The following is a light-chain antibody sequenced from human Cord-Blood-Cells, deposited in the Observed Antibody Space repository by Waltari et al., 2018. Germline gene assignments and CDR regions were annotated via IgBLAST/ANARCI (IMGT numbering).Light chain of an antibody. V-gene: IGKV2-30*02. J-gene: IGKJ1*01. Sequence: DVVMTQSPLSVPVTLGQPASISCRSSQSLVHSDGNTYLNWCQQRPGQAPRRLIYKVSNRDSGVPARFSGSASGTDFTLKISRVDAEDVGVFYCMQGTHWPPTFGQGTKVEIK. CDR3: MQGTHWPPT. CDR1: QSLVHSDGNTY. CDR2: KVS.